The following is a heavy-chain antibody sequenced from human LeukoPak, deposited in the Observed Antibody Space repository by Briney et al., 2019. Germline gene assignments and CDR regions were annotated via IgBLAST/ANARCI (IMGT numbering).Heavy chain of an antibody. Sequence: SETLSLTCTVSGGSISSYYWSWIRQPPGKGLEWIGYIYYSGSTNYNPSLKSRVTISVDTSKNQFSLKLSSVTAADTAVYYCARVRYYDFWSGPYLDHWGQGTLVTVSS. CDR1: GGSISSYY. J-gene: IGHJ4*02. CDR3: ARVRYYDFWSGPYLDH. CDR2: IYYSGST. D-gene: IGHD3-3*01. V-gene: IGHV4-59*01.